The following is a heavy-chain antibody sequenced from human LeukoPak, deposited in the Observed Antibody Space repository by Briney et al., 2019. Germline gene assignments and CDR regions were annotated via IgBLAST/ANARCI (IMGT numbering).Heavy chain of an antibody. CDR3: ARQTGSGLFTLP. V-gene: IGHV4-34*01. J-gene: IGHJ4*02. Sequence: SETLSLTCGVYGGSFSGYYWSWIRQPPGKGLEWIGEINHSGSANYNASLKSRVTISIDTSKNQISLRLTSVTATDTAMYYCARQTGSGLFTLPGGQGTLVTVSS. CDR1: GGSFSGYY. CDR2: INHSGSA. D-gene: IGHD3/OR15-3a*01.